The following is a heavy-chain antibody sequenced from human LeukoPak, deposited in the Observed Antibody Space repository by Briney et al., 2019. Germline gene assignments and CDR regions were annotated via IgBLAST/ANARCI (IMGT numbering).Heavy chain of an antibody. D-gene: IGHD6-6*01. V-gene: IGHV3-53*01. CDR2: IYSGGST. CDR3: AREREGVSSSGNYYYYYMDV. J-gene: IGHJ6*03. CDR1: GFTVSSNY. Sequence: GGSLRPSCAASGFTVSSNYMSWGRQAPGKGLEWVSVIYSGGSTYYADSVTGRFTISRENSKNTLYLQINSLRAEDTAVYYCAREREGVSSSGNYYYYYMDVWGKGTTVTVSS.